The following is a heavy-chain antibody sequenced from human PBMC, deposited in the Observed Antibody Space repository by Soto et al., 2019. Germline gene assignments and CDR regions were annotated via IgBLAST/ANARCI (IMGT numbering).Heavy chain of an antibody. CDR2: IYWDDDK. Sequence: QITLNESGPTVVKPAETLTLTCTFSGFSLTTSGVGVGWIRQSPGKAPEWLALIYWDDDKRYSASLKSRLTITKETPRTQVVLTMASVDPADTATYSCAHRILRTVFGLVTTTAIYFDFWGQGTPVVVSS. CDR1: GFSLTTSGVG. CDR3: AHRILRTVFGLVTTTAIYFDF. V-gene: IGHV2-5*02. J-gene: IGHJ4*02. D-gene: IGHD3-3*01.